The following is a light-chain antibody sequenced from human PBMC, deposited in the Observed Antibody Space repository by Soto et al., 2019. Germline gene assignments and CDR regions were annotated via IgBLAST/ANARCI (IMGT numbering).Light chain of an antibody. CDR2: WAS. CDR1: QSVLYSSNNKNY. CDR3: QQYYSTPT. J-gene: IGKJ1*01. Sequence: DIVMTQSPDSLAVSLGDRATINCKSSQSVLYSSNNKNYLTWYQQKPGQRPKLLIYWASTRESGVPDRFSGSGSGTDFPLTISSLQAEDVAVYYCQQYYSTPTFGQGTKVEIK. V-gene: IGKV4-1*01.